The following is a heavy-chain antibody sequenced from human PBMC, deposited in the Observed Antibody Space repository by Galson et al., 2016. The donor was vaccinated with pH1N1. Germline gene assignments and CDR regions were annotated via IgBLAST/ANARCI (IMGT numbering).Heavy chain of an antibody. J-gene: IGHJ4*02. CDR1: GFTFGDYS. Sequence: SLRLSCAASGFTFGDYSLNWVRQAPGKGLEWVGFISSNSHGGTTGYAASVKDRFTISRDDSKSIAYLQMNSLKTEDTAVYYCSGSNWPLDYWGQGTLVTVSS. CDR2: ISSNSHGGTT. D-gene: IGHD1-1*01. CDR3: SGSNWPLDY. V-gene: IGHV3-49*04.